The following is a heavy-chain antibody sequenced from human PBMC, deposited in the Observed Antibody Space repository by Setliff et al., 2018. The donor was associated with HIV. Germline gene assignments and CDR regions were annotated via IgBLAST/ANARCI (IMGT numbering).Heavy chain of an antibody. Sequence: HPGGSLRLSCAASGFTFSSYGMHWVRQAPGKGLEWVAVIWYDGSNKYYADSVKGRFTISRDNSKNTLYLQMNSLRAEDTAVYYCARDRLESLWLGDLNYMDVWGKGTTVTVSS. V-gene: IGHV3-33*01. D-gene: IGHD3-10*01. CDR2: IWYDGSNK. CDR1: GFTFSSYG. J-gene: IGHJ6*03. CDR3: ARDRLESLWLGDLNYMDV.